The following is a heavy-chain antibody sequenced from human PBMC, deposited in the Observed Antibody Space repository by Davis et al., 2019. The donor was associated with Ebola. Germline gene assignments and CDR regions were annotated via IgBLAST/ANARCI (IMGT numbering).Heavy chain of an antibody. J-gene: IGHJ2*01. V-gene: IGHV1-8*03. CDR3: AREYSSGWYRGWYFDL. D-gene: IGHD6-19*01. Sequence: ASVKVSCKASGYTFTSYDINWVRQATGQGLEWMGWMNPNSGNTGYAQKFQGRVTITRNTSISTAYMELSSLRSEDTAVYYCAREYSSGWYRGWYFDLWGRGTLVTVSS. CDR2: MNPNSGNT. CDR1: GYTFTSYD.